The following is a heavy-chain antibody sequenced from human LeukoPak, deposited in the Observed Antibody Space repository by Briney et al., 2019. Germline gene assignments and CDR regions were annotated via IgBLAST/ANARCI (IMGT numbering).Heavy chain of an antibody. Sequence: PGGSLRLSCAASGFTFSTYAMSWVRQAPGKGLEWVSVIYSGGSTYYADSVKGRFTISRDNSKNTLYLQMNSLRAEDTAVYYCARSARDYGDPVGYFDLWGRGTLVTVSS. J-gene: IGHJ2*01. V-gene: IGHV3-53*01. CDR1: GFTFSTYA. CDR3: ARSARDYGDPVGYFDL. D-gene: IGHD4-17*01. CDR2: IYSGGST.